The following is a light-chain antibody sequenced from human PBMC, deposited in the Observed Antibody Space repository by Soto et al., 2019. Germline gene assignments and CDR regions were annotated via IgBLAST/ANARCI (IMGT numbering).Light chain of an antibody. CDR1: QSVPSTY. J-gene: IGKJ1*01. CDR2: GTS. CDR3: QQFGNSPWT. Sequence: VLSQSPGRLSLSPGERATLSCRASQSVPSTYLAWYQQKSGQPPGLLISGTSNRATGIPDRFSGSGSGRDFTLTISRLEPEDFAVYFCQQFGNSPWTFGQGTKVDIK. V-gene: IGKV3-20*01.